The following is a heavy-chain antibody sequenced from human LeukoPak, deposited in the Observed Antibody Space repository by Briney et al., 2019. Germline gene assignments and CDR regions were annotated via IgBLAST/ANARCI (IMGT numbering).Heavy chain of an antibody. CDR2: ISSSGSTI. CDR3: ARAHKVSPKAVVVTATGPDY. J-gene: IGHJ4*02. V-gene: IGHV3-11*01. D-gene: IGHD2-21*02. CDR1: GFTFSDYY. Sequence: GGSLRLSCAASGFTFSDYYMSWIRQAPGKGLEWVSYISSSGSTIYYADSVKGRFTISRDNAKNSLYLQMNSLRAEDTAVYYCARAHKVSPKAVVVTATGPDYWGQGTLVTVSS.